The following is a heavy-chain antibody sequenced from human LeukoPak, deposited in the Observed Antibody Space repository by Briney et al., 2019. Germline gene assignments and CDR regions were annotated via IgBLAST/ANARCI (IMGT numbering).Heavy chain of an antibody. V-gene: IGHV3-66*01. Sequence: PGGSLRLSCAASGFTVGSNYVGWVRQAPGKGLEWVSVIYRDGSTYYADSVKGRFTISRDNSKNTLYLQMNNLRVEDTAVYYCARVMTAITNWFDPWGQGTLVTVSS. CDR2: IYRDGST. J-gene: IGHJ5*02. CDR3: ARVMTAITNWFDP. CDR1: GFTVGSNY. D-gene: IGHD2-21*02.